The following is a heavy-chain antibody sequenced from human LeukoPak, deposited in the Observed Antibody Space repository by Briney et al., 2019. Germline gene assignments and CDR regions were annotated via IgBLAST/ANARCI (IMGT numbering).Heavy chain of an antibody. CDR3: AKDPARGGGPYFDY. Sequence: GGSLRLSCAASGFTFSSYGMHWVRQAPGKGLEWVAFIRYDGSNKYYADSVKVRFTISRDNSKNTLYLQMNSLRTEDTAVYYCAKDPARGGGPYFDYWGQGTLVTVSS. D-gene: IGHD3-16*01. CDR2: IRYDGSNK. CDR1: GFTFSSYG. J-gene: IGHJ4*02. V-gene: IGHV3-30*02.